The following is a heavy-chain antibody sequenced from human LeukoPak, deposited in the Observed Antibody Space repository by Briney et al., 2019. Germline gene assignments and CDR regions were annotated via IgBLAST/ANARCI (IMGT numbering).Heavy chain of an antibody. D-gene: IGHD3-22*01. J-gene: IGHJ4*02. CDR1: GYTFTAYY. CDR3: ARASYYYDSSGYPGYYFDY. Sequence: ASVKVSCKTSGYTFTAYYINWVRQAPGQGLEWLGWINPSSGDTNYAQNFQGRVTMTGDTSINTAYMELSSLTSDDTAVYYCARASYYYDSSGYPGYYFDYWGQGTLVTVSS. V-gene: IGHV1-2*02. CDR2: INPSSGDT.